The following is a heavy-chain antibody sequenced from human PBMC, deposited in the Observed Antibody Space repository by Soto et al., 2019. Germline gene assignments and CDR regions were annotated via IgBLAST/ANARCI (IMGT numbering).Heavy chain of an antibody. D-gene: IGHD2-15*01. CDR1: GGSVSSGSYY. J-gene: IGHJ3*02. Sequence: QVQLQESGPGLVKPSETLSLTCTVSGGSVSSGSYYWSWIRQPPGKGLEWIGYIYYSGSTNYNPSLTSRVTISVDTSKHQFSLKLSSVTAAATAVYYCARGSGPNDAFDIWGQGTMVTVSS. V-gene: IGHV4-61*01. CDR2: IYYSGST. CDR3: ARGSGPNDAFDI.